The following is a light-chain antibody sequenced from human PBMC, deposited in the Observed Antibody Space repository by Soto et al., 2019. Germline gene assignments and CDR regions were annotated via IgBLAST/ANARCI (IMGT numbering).Light chain of an antibody. Sequence: DIQMTQSPSSLSASVGDRVTITCRASQGISNYLAWYQQKPGKGPKLLIYAASNRAADIPDRFSGSGSGTDFTLTINRLEPEDFAVYYCQQYAGSPRTFGQGTKVDIK. J-gene: IGKJ1*01. CDR2: AAS. V-gene: IGKV1-NL1*01. CDR1: QGISNY. CDR3: QQYAGSPRT.